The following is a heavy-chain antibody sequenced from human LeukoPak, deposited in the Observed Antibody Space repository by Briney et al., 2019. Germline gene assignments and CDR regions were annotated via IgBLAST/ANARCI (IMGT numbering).Heavy chain of an antibody. CDR3: ARKVAVAMDLDY. CDR2: ITGAGSST. Sequence: GGSLRLSCSASGFNFRSYAMTWARQVPGKGLEWVSSITGAGSSTKYADSVNGRFTISRDNSKNTVSLQMTGLRAEDTAVYYCARKVAVAMDLDYWGQGTLVTVSS. CDR1: GFNFRSYA. D-gene: IGHD5-18*01. J-gene: IGHJ4*02. V-gene: IGHV3-23*01.